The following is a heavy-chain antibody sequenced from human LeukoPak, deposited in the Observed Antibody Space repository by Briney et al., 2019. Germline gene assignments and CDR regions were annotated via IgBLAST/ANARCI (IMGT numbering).Heavy chain of an antibody. CDR1: GGSFSGYY. Sequence: SESVSLTCVVYGGSFSGYYWSWIRQPPGKGLEWIGEINHSGSTNYNPSLKSRVTISVDTSKNQFSLKPSSVTAADTAVYYCARSLEDAFDIWGQGTMVTVSS. V-gene: IGHV4-34*01. CDR3: ARSLEDAFDI. CDR2: INHSGST. J-gene: IGHJ3*02. D-gene: IGHD5-24*01.